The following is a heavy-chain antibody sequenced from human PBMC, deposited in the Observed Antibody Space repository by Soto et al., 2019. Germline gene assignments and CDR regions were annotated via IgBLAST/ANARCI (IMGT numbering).Heavy chain of an antibody. V-gene: IGHV4-61*01. CDR3: ARLPTRTYDFWSGYLVGWFDP. Sequence: SETLSLTCTVSGGSFKSGSYSWSWIRQPPGKGLEWIGYVYHTGSTNYNPSLKSRVTISVDTSKNQFSLKLSSVTAADTAVYYCARLPTRTYDFWSGYLVGWFDPWGQGTLVTVSS. J-gene: IGHJ5*02. D-gene: IGHD3-3*01. CDR2: VYHTGST. CDR1: GGSFKSGSYS.